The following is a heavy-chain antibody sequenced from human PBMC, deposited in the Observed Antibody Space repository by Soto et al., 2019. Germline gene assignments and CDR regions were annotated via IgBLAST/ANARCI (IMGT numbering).Heavy chain of an antibody. CDR3: ARDCSGGSCYSSWPFDI. D-gene: IGHD2-15*01. CDR2: IHYSGGATYSP. V-gene: IGHV4-31*03. J-gene: IGHJ3*02. Sequence: SETLSLTCTVSGASIISDGYYWTWIRQHPGKGLEWLGYIHYSGGATYSPSYNPSLKSRVTISVDTSKNQFSLKLSSVTAADTAVYYCARDCSGGSCYSSWPFDIWGQGTMVTVSS. CDR1: GASIISDGYY.